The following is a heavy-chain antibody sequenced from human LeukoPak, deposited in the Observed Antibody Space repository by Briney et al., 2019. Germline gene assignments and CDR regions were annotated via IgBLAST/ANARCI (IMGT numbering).Heavy chain of an antibody. V-gene: IGHV5-51*01. CDR1: GYRFTTYW. J-gene: IGHJ3*01. D-gene: IGHD5-24*01. Sequence: SLHSSSQDSGYRFTTYWIIWVGHMPGKGREWMGIISPGDPDPRSRPPFQGQVPISAATSIATAYLQWSSLRASDPAMYYCARHEDGHHPKASFDFWGQGTMVTVSS. CDR3: ARHEDGHHPKASFDF. CDR2: ISPGDPDP.